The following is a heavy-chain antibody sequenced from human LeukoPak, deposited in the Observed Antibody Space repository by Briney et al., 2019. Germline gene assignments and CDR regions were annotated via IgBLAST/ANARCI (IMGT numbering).Heavy chain of an antibody. J-gene: IGHJ5*02. CDR1: GFTFDDYA. Sequence: PGGSLRLSCAASGFTFDDYAMHWVRQAPGKGLEWVSGISWNRGSIGYADSVKGRFTISRDNAKNSLYLQMNSLRAEDTALYYCAKGVPYDSKGWFDPWGQGTLVTVPS. CDR2: ISWNRGSI. CDR3: AKGVPYDSKGWFDP. D-gene: IGHD3-22*01. V-gene: IGHV3-9*01.